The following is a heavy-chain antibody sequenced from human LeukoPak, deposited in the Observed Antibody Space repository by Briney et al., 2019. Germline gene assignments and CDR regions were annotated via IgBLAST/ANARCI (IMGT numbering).Heavy chain of an antibody. D-gene: IGHD5-24*01. V-gene: IGHV1-69*04. CDR3: ARVWSRDGYNYPLDY. Sequence: EASVKVSCKASGGTFSSYAISWVRQAPGQGLEWMGRIIPILGIANYAQKFQGRVTITADKSTSTAYMELSSLRSEDTAVYYCARVWSRDGYNYPLDYWGQGTLVTVSS. CDR1: GGTFSSYA. CDR2: IIPILGIA. J-gene: IGHJ4*02.